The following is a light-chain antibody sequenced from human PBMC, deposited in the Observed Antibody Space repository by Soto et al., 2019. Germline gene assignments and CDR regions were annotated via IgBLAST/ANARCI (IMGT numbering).Light chain of an antibody. CDR1: SSDVGGYQY. V-gene: IGLV2-14*01. CDR2: EVS. Sequence: QSALTQPASVSGSSGQSVTISCTGTSSDVGGYQYVSWYQQHPGKAPKLMIYEVSNRPSGVSNRFSGSKSGNTASLTISGLQAEDEADYYCSSYTSSRTLLYVFGTGTKLTVL. J-gene: IGLJ1*01. CDR3: SSYTSSRTLLYV.